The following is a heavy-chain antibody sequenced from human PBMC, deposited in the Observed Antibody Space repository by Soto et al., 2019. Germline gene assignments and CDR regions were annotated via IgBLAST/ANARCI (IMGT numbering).Heavy chain of an antibody. Sequence: QVQLVQSGAEVKKPGSSVKVSCKASGGTFSSYAISWVRQAPGQGLEWMGGIIPIFGTANYAQKFQGRVTITADESTSTAYMELSSLRSEDTAVYYCARGQGGYCSGGSCYEDYGMDVWGQGTTVTGSS. D-gene: IGHD2-15*01. CDR2: IIPIFGTA. V-gene: IGHV1-69*01. J-gene: IGHJ6*02. CDR3: ARGQGGYCSGGSCYEDYGMDV. CDR1: GGTFSSYA.